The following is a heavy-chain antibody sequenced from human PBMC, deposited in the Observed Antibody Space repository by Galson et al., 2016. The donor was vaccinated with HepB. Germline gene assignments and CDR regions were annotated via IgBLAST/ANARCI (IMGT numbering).Heavy chain of an antibody. D-gene: IGHD5-12*01. J-gene: IGHJ4*02. CDR2: IYSGGST. CDR3: ASPSGYGQFDY. CDR1: GFTVSNNY. Sequence: SLRLSCAASGFTVSNNYMSWVRQAPGKGLEWVSVIYSGGSTYYADSVKGRFTISRDSSKNTLYLQMNSLRAEDTAVYYCASPSGYGQFDYWGQGTLVTVSS. V-gene: IGHV3-66*01.